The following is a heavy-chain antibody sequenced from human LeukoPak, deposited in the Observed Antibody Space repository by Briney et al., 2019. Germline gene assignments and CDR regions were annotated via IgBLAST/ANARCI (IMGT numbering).Heavy chain of an antibody. V-gene: IGHV3-23*01. J-gene: IGHJ4*02. CDR3: AKGRGYCTGGSCNSDY. CDR2: ISGSDGST. Sequence: GGSLRLSCTASGFTFSNYAMSWVRQAPGKGLEWVSTISGSDGSTYYADSVKGRFTISRDNSKNTLYLQMNSLRVEDTAIYYCAKGRGYCTGGSCNSDYWGQGTLVTVSS. CDR1: GFTFSNYA. D-gene: IGHD2-15*01.